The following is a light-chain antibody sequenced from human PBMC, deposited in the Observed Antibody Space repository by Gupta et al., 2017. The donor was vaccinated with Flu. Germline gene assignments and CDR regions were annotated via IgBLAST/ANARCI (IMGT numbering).Light chain of an antibody. CDR1: NEHSDYA. Sequence: QPVLTQSPPASASLGASVKLTCSLSNEHSDYASAWLQQLPGKGPRYLMKLNSDGSYTSGDGIPGRFTGSSSGAERYLTISGLQSEDEGDYCCQTWGADFWVFGGGTKLTAL. CDR3: QTWGADFWV. J-gene: IGLJ3*02. CDR2: LNSDGSY. V-gene: IGLV4-69*01.